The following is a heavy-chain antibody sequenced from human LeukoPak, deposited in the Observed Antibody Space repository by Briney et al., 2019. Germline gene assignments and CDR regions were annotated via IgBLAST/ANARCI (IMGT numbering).Heavy chain of an antibody. CDR1: GFPFTRYW. Sequence: GGSLRLSCAASGFPFTRYWMSWVRQAPGKGLEWVANIRPDGSEKHYVDSVKGRFTISRDNAKNSLYLQMNGLRAEDTAVYYCARLAAGSDYFDSWGQGTLVTVSS. V-gene: IGHV3-7*04. J-gene: IGHJ4*02. CDR2: IRPDGSEK. D-gene: IGHD6-13*01. CDR3: ARLAAGSDYFDS.